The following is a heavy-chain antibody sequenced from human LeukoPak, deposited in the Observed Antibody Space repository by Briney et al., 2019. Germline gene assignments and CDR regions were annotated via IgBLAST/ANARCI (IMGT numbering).Heavy chain of an antibody. CDR1: GFTFSSSW. CDR3: ARDASGSYDLDY. Sequence: GGSLRLSCVASGFTFSSSWMSWVRQAPGGGLEFVANINPDESTKNYVDSVKGRFTISRDNAKNSLYLQMNSLRAEDTAVYYCARDASGSYDLDYWGQGTLVTVSS. D-gene: IGHD1-26*01. J-gene: IGHJ4*02. V-gene: IGHV3-7*01. CDR2: INPDESTK.